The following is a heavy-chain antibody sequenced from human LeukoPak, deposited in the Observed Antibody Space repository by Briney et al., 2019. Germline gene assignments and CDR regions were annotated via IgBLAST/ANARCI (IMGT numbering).Heavy chain of an antibody. J-gene: IGHJ4*02. V-gene: IGHV3-48*01. CDR3: AREGYSSGWAGTIPFDY. D-gene: IGHD6-19*01. Sequence: GESLRLSCTASGFTFSSYSMNWVRQAPGKGLEWVSYISSSSSTIYYADSVKGRFTISRDNAKNSLYLQMNSLRAEDTAVYYCAREGYSSGWAGTIPFDYWGQGTLVTVSS. CDR1: GFTFSSYS. CDR2: ISSSSSTI.